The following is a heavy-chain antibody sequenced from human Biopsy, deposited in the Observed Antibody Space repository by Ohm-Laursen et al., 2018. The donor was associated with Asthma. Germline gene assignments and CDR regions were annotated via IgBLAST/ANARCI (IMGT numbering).Heavy chain of an antibody. D-gene: IGHD3-22*01. CDR2: ISSGSDYI. Sequence: SLRLSCTASGFNFSYYGMIWVRQAPGTGLEWVAAISSGSDYIFYADSVKGRFTISRDNAKNSLYLQMNSLRAEDTAVYYCTRREYSDSRISPPDLWGHGTMVTVSS. CDR1: GFNFSYYG. V-gene: IGHV3-21*01. J-gene: IGHJ3*01. CDR3: TRREYSDSRISPPDL.